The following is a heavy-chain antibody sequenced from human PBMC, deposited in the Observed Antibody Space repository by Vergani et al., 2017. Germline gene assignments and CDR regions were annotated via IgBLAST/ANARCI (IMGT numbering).Heavy chain of an antibody. CDR2: IDHTGRP. D-gene: IGHD4-11*01. CDR3: ARVNTETNGHRYYYYYMDV. J-gene: IGHJ6*03. CDR1: GGSFTSYH. Sequence: QVQLRQWGGGLLKPSETLSLTCVVNGGSFTSYHWTWIRQSPAEGLEWVGDIDHTGRPDFNPSLKSRLTMSVDKSRNQFSLTLNSVTATDTAIYFCARVNTETNGHRYYYYYMDVWGQGTAVTVS. V-gene: IGHV4-34*01.